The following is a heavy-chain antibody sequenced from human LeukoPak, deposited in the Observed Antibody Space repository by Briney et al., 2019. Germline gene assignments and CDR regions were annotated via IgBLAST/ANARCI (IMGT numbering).Heavy chain of an antibody. D-gene: IGHD3-22*01. J-gene: IGHJ4*02. Sequence: GGSLRLSCAASGFTFSSYWMSWVRQAPGKGLEWVANIKQDGSEKYYVDSVKGRFTISRDNAKNSLYLQMNSLRAEDTAVYYCARGGYYYDSSGYFGYWGQGTLVTVSS. CDR1: GFTFSSYW. V-gene: IGHV3-7*01. CDR3: ARGGYYYDSSGYFGY. CDR2: IKQDGSEK.